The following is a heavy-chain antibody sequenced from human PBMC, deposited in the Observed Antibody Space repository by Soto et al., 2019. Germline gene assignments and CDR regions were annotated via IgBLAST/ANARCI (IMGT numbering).Heavy chain of an antibody. V-gene: IGHV1-46*01. CDR3: ARLLRFLEWLPLNYYGMDV. D-gene: IGHD3-3*01. J-gene: IGHJ6*02. Sequence: ASVKVSCKASGYTFTSYYMHWVRQAPGQGLEWMGIINPSGGSTSYAQKFQGRVTMTRDESTSTAYMELSSLRSEDTAVYYCARLLRFLEWLPLNYYGMDVWGQGTTVTV. CDR2: INPSGGST. CDR1: GYTFTSYY.